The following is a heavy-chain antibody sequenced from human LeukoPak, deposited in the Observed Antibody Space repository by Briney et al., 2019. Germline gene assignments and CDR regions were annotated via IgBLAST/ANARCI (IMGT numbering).Heavy chain of an antibody. V-gene: IGHV3-23*01. CDR1: GFTFSSNA. Sequence: GGSLRLPCAASGFTFSSNAMSWVRQAPGKGLEWVSAISGSGGSTYYADSVKGRFTISRDNSKNTLYLQMNSLRAEDTAVYYCANGLWGVMVRGVNNAFDIWGQGTMVTVSS. CDR3: ANGLWGVMVRGVNNAFDI. CDR2: ISGSGGST. J-gene: IGHJ3*02. D-gene: IGHD3-10*01.